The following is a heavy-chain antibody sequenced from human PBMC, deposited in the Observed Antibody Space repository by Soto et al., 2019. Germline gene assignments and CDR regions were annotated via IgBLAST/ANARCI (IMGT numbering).Heavy chain of an antibody. CDR2: IYYSGST. CDR3: ARDKGDDFWSGYYIGYYYGMDV. Sequence: QVQLQESGPGLVKPSQTLSLTCTVSGGSISSGGYYWSWIRQHPGKGLEWIGYIYYSGSTYYNPSLQSRVTISVDTSKNQFSLKLSSVTAADTAVYYCARDKGDDFWSGYYIGYYYGMDVWGQGTTVTVSS. J-gene: IGHJ6*02. CDR1: GGSISSGGYY. V-gene: IGHV4-31*03. D-gene: IGHD3-3*01.